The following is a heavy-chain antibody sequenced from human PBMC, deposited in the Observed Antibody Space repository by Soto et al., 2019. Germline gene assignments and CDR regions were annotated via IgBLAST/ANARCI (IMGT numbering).Heavy chain of an antibody. CDR1: GGSISGYY. Sequence: QLQLQESGPGLVKPSETLSLTCPVSGGSISGYYWSWIRQPPGKGLEWIAFIHYTGSSNSNPSLKSRVTISVDTSKTQLSLKLNSVTAADTAVYYCARHSNEYRKSLDNWGQGTLVTVSS. V-gene: IGHV4-59*08. CDR3: ARHSNEYRKSLDN. CDR2: IHYTGSS. J-gene: IGHJ4*02. D-gene: IGHD4-4*01.